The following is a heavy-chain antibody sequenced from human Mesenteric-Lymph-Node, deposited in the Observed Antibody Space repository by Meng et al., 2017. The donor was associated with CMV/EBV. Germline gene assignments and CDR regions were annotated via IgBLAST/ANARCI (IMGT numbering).Heavy chain of an antibody. J-gene: IGHJ4*02. CDR2: IKYDGSEK. V-gene: IGHV3-7*04. CDR3: ARGGSTFDY. Sequence: GESLKISCEASGFTLSNYWMSWVRQAPGKGLEWVANIKYDGSEKYYVDSVKGRFTISRDDAKNSLYLQMNSLRVEDTAVYYCARGGSTFDYWGQGTLVTVSS. D-gene: IGHD2-15*01. CDR1: GFTLSNYW.